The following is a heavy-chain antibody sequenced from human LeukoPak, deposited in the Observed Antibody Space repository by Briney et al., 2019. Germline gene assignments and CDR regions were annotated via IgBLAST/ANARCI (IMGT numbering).Heavy chain of an antibody. CDR3: ARDLRYSSSKNWFDP. D-gene: IGHD6-6*01. CDR1: GYTFTSYY. J-gene: IGHJ5*02. Sequence: GASVKVSCKASGYTFTSYYMHWVRQAPGQGLEWMGIINPSGGSTGYAQKFQGRVTMTRDMSTSTVYMELSSLRSEDTAVYYCARDLRYSSSKNWFDPWGQGTLVTVSS. V-gene: IGHV1-46*01. CDR2: INPSGGST.